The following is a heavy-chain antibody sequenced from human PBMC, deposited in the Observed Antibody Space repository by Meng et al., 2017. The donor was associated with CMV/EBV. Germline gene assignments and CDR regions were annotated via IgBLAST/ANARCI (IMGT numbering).Heavy chain of an antibody. CDR2: INPNSGGT. J-gene: IGHJ6*02. CDR1: GYTFTGYY. D-gene: IGHD6-19*01. Sequence: ASVKVSCKASGYTFTGYYMHWVRQAPGQGLEWMGWINPNSGGTNYAQKFQGRVTMTRDTSISTAYMELSRLRSDDTAVYYCARDGGYSSGWYPPQLSYYYYYGMDVWGQGTTVTVSS. V-gene: IGHV1-2*02. CDR3: ARDGGYSSGWYPPQLSYYYYYGMDV.